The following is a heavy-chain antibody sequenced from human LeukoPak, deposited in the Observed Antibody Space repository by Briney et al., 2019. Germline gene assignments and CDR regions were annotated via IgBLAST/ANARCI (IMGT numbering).Heavy chain of an antibody. D-gene: IGHD3-10*01. CDR1: GFTFSGNA. CDR3: TKFRGVSWALLAFDY. Sequence: PGASLRLSCVASGFTFSGNAMSWVRQTPGKGLEWVSAISAGGDGTYYADSVKGRFTISRDNSKNTLYLQMNSLRAEDTAMYYCTKFRGVSWALLAFDYWGQGALVTVSS. J-gene: IGHJ4*02. CDR2: ISAGGDGT. V-gene: IGHV3-23*01.